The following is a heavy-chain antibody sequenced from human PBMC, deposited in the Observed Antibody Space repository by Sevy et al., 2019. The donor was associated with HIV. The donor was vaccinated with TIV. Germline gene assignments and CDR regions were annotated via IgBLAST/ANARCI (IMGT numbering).Heavy chain of an antibody. V-gene: IGHV3-7*03. CDR1: GFTFSNYW. J-gene: IGHJ4*02. CDR3: ARDMAYYYDSSGYWCDY. Sequence: GGSLRLSCAASGFTFSNYWMSWVRQAPGKGLEWVSNIRQVGSKKYYVDSVKGRFTISRDNAKNSLYLQMNSLRAEDTAVYYCARDMAYYYDSSGYWCDYWGQGTLVTVSS. D-gene: IGHD3-22*01. CDR2: IRQVGSKK.